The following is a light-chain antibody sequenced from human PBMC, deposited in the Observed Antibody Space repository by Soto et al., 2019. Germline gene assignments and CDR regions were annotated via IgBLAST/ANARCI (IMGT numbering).Light chain of an antibody. V-gene: IGKV1-12*01. CDR3: QQANNCPRT. CDR1: QGLSNW. Sequence: DIQMTQSKYSLSASVGDSVTISCRASQGLSNWLAWYQQKPGKAPKLLIYAASNLQSGVPSRFSGSGSGTDFTLTISYLQPEDFATYYCQQANNCPRTFCHVTKVDIK. J-gene: IGKJ1*01. CDR2: AAS.